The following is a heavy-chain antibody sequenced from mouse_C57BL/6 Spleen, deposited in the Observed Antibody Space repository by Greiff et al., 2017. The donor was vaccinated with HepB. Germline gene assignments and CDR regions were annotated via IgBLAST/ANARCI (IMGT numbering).Heavy chain of an antibody. J-gene: IGHJ2*01. CDR3: ARQGTGRDLDY. D-gene: IGHD4-1*01. CDR2: ISSGGSYT. V-gene: IGHV5-6*02. Sequence: DVKLVESGGDLVKPGGSLKLSCAASGFTFSSYGMSWVRQTPDKRLEWVATISSGGSYTYYPDSVKGRFTISRDNAKNTLYLQMSSLKSEDTAMYYCARQGTGRDLDYWGQGTTLTVSS. CDR1: GFTFSSYG.